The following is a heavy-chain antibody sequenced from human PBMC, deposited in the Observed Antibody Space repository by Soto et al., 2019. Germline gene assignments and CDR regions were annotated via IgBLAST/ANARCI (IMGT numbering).Heavy chain of an antibody. J-gene: IGHJ4*02. CDR3: ARDFRAPGHIVATSKGGYFDY. CDR1: GFTFSDYY. D-gene: IGHD5-12*01. CDR2: ISSSGSTI. Sequence: QVQLVESGGGLVKPGGSLRLSCAASGFTFSDYYMSWIRQAPGKGLEWVSYISSSGSTIYYADSVKGRFTISRDNAKNSLYLQMNRLRAEDTAVYYCARDFRAPGHIVATSKGGYFDYWGQGTLVTVSS. V-gene: IGHV3-11*01.